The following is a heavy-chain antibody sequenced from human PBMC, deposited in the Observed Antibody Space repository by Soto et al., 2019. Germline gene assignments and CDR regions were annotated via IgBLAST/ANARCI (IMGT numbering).Heavy chain of an antibody. D-gene: IGHD3-22*01. J-gene: IGHJ3*02. V-gene: IGHV3-49*04. Sequence: PXGSLRLSCTASGXTLGDYAMGWVRQAPGKGLELVGFIRSKAYGGTTEYSASVKGRFTISRDDSKSIAYMQMNSLKTEDTAVYYCTRDSLSYYYDSSGQGPFDIWGQGTMGTVSS. CDR2: IRSKAYGGTT. CDR1: GXTLGDYA. CDR3: TRDSLSYYYDSSGQGPFDI.